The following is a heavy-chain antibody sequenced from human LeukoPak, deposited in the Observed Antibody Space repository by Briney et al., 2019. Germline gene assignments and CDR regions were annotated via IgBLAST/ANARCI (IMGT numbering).Heavy chain of an antibody. J-gene: IGHJ6*03. CDR3: ARHLDYYYYMDV. Sequence: PGGSLRLSCAASGFTFSDYYMSWIRQAPGKGLEWVSYLSTSGSTIYYADSVKGRFTISRDNAKNSLYLQMNSLRAEDTAVYHCARHLDYYYYMDVWGKGTTVTISS. CDR2: LSTSGSTI. CDR1: GFTFSDYY. V-gene: IGHV3-11*01.